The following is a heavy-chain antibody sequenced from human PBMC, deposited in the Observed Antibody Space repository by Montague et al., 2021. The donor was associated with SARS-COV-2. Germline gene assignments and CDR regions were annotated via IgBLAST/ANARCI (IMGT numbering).Heavy chain of an antibody. CDR1: GGSISSSSYY. CDR3: ARQGDQLLLEYWFDP. D-gene: IGHD2-2*01. CDR2: IYYSGST. J-gene: IGHJ5*02. Sequence: SETLSLTCTLSGGSISSSSYYWGWIRQPPGKGLEWIGSIYYSGSTYYNPSLKSRVAISVDTPKNQFSLKLSSVTAADTAVYYCARQGDQLLLEYWFDPWGQGTLVTVSS. V-gene: IGHV4-39*01.